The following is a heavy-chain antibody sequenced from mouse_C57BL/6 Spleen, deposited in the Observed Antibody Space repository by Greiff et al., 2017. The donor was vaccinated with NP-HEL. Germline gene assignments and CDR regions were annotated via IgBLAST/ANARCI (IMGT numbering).Heavy chain of an antibody. CDR2: INPNNGGT. CDR3: ARDRALYDGFDY. Sequence: VQLKESGPELVKPGASVKMSCKASGYTFTDYNMHWVKQSHGKSLEWIGYINPNNGGTSYNQKFKGKATLTVNKSSSTAYMELRSLTSEDSAVYYCARDRALYDGFDYWGQGTTLTVSS. D-gene: IGHD2-3*01. J-gene: IGHJ2*01. CDR1: GYTFTDYN. V-gene: IGHV1-22*01.